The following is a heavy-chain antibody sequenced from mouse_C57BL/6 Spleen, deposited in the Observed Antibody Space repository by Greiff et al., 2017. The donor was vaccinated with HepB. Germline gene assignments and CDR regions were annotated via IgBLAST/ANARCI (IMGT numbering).Heavy chain of an antibody. J-gene: IGHJ2*01. CDR3: AKGHYYGSSYFDY. Sequence: VKLQESGAELVRPGASVKLSCKASGYTFTDYYINWVKQRPGQGLEWIARIYPGSGNTYYNEKFKGKATLTAEKSSSTAYMQLSSLTSEDSAVYFCAKGHYYGSSYFDYWGQGTTLTVSS. CDR2: IYPGSGNT. CDR1: GYTFTDYY. D-gene: IGHD1-1*01. V-gene: IGHV1-76*01.